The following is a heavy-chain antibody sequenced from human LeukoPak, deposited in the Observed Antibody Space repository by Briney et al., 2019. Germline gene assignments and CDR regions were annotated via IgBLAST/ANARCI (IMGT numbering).Heavy chain of an antibody. V-gene: IGHV1-2*04. D-gene: IGHD4-17*01. J-gene: IGHJ6*02. CDR3: ARNGGLYGDPRQDYYGMDV. Sequence: ASVNLSFTSSGYSVTCCDKYWSRQGPGPGMGLEWFSNPNNGGTNYAQKFQGWVTMTRDTSISTAYMELSRLRSDDTAVYYCARNGGLYGDPRQDYYGMDVWGQGTTVTVSS. CDR1: GYSVTCCD. CDR2: SNPNNGGT.